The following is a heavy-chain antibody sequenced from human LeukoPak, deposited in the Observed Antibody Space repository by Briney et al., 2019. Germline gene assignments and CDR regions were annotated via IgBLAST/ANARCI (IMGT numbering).Heavy chain of an antibody. J-gene: IGHJ4*02. CDR1: GFTFSSYS. CDR2: ITASGTAM. Sequence: GGSLRLSCAASGFTFSSYSMNWVRQAPGKGLEWVSHITASGTAMFYADSVKGRFTISRDNAKNSLYLQMNSLRVEDTAVYFCAARKVRGVWFYLDYWGQGTLVTVSS. CDR3: AARKVRGVWFYLDY. V-gene: IGHV3-48*01. D-gene: IGHD3-10*01.